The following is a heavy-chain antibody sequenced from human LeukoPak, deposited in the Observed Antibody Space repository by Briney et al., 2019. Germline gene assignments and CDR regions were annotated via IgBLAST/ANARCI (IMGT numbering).Heavy chain of an antibody. J-gene: IGHJ3*02. Sequence: GGSLRLSCAASGFNFSSYSMNWVRQAPGKRLEWVSSIISSSSYIYYADSVKGRFTISRDNAKNSLYLQMNSLRAEDTAVYYCARDPIAAAGPAHDAFDIWGQGKMVTVSS. CDR2: IISSSSYI. D-gene: IGHD6-13*01. CDR3: ARDPIAAAGPAHDAFDI. CDR1: GFNFSSYS. V-gene: IGHV3-21*01.